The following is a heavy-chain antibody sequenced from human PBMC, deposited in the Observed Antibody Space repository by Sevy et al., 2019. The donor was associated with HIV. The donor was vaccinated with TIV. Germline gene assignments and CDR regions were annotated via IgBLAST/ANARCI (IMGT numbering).Heavy chain of an antibody. CDR2: LNGSGGRT. CDR1: GFTFSSFA. V-gene: IGHV3-23*01. D-gene: IGHD1-26*01. Sequence: GGSLRLSCAASGFTFSSFAMSWVRQTPGKGLEWVSGLNGSGGRTYYPASVKGRFTISRDNSKNTPYLQRNSLRAEDTAVYYCAKDTDGGSYLNDGFDIWGQGTMVTVSS. J-gene: IGHJ3*02. CDR3: AKDTDGGSYLNDGFDI.